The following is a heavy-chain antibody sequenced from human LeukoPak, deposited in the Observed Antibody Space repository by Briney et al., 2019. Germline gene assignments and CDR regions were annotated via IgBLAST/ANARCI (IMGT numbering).Heavy chain of an antibody. V-gene: IGHV3-20*04. J-gene: IGHJ5*02. CDR1: GFKFDDYG. Sequence: RTGGSLRLSCAASGFKFDDYGMRWVSHAPGKGLEWVCYINWTGAWTGYADSVKGRFTISRDNAKNSLYLQMNSLRAEDTALYYCAGYYYDSSHGFDLWGQGTLVTVSA. D-gene: IGHD3-22*01. CDR3: AGYYYDSSHGFDL. CDR2: INWTGAWT.